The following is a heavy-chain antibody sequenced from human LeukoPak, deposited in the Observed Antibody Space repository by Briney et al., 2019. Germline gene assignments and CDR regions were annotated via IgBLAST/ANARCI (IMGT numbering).Heavy chain of an antibody. CDR1: GSSLSSYY. D-gene: IGHD3-22*01. J-gene: IGHJ3*02. CDR3: ARPLSISGYYYDAFDI. V-gene: IGHV4-59*08. CDR2: IYYSGST. Sequence: SETLSLTCTVSGSSLSSYYWSWIRQPPGKGLEWIGYIYYSGSTNYNPSLKSRVTISVDTSKNQFSLKLSSVTAADTAVYYCARPLSISGYYYDAFDIWGQGTMVTVSS.